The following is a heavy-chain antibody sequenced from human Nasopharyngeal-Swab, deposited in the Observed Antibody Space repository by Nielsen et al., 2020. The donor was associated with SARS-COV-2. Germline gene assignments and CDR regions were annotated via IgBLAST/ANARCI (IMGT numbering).Heavy chain of an antibody. J-gene: IGHJ4*02. V-gene: IGHV4-31*02. CDR3: ARIAAAGIFDY. Sequence: WIRQPPGKGLEWIAYIYYSGSTYYNPSLKSRVTISVDTSKNQFSLKLSSVTAADTAVYYCARIAAAGIFDYRGQGTLVTVSS. D-gene: IGHD6-13*01. CDR2: IYYSGST.